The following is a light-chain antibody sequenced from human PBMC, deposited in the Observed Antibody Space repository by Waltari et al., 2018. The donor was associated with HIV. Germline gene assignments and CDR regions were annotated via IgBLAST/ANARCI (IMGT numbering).Light chain of an antibody. CDR3: SSYTSSSTDVV. CDR1: SSDVGGYHY. J-gene: IGLJ2*01. Sequence: QSALTQPASVSGSPGPSITISSTGTSSDVGGYHYVSWYQQHPGKAPKLMIYEVSNRPSGVSNRFSGSKSGNTASLTISGLQAEDEADYYCSSYTSSSTDVVFGGGTKLTVL. CDR2: EVS. V-gene: IGLV2-14*01.